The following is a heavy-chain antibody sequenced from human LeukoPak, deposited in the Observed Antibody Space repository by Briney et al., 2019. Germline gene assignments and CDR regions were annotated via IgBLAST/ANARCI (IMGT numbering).Heavy chain of an antibody. D-gene: IGHD4-11*01. V-gene: IGHV3-33*06. CDR3: AKDAQRGFDYSNSLEY. CDR1: GFTFTQYG. CDR2: IWSVGRNK. Sequence: GGSLRLSCIPAGFTFTQYGFRWVSQAPGKGLEWVAVIWSVGRNKYYRDSVKGRFIIYRDDSQNTVYLQMNSMRAEDTAVYYCAKDAQRGFDYSNSLEYWGQGSLVTVSS. J-gene: IGHJ4*02.